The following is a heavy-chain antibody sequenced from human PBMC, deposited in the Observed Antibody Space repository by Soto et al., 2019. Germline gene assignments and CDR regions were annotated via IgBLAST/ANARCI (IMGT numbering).Heavy chain of an antibody. J-gene: IGHJ4*02. CDR1: GFTFANSA. D-gene: IGHD2-2*01. CDR2: IVVGSGNI. CDR3: AAGYCSSSSCYSPEYRPLDY. Sequence: SVKVSCKASGFTFANSAVQWVRQARGQHLEWLGWIVVGSGNINYAQKFQERVTITRDMSTSTAYMEFRSLRSEDPAMYYCAAGYCSSSSCYSPEYRPLDYRGQGTLVTVSS. V-gene: IGHV1-58*01.